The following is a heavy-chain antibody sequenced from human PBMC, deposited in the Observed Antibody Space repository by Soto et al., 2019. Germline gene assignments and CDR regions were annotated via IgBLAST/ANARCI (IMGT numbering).Heavy chain of an antibody. D-gene: IGHD6-13*01. CDR2: ISSSSSTI. Sequence: GGSLRLSCVASGFTFSSYSMNWVRQAPGKGLEWVSYISSSSSTIYYADSVKGRFTISRDNAKNSLYLQMNSLRAEDTAVYYCARDYASSSWYFTDFDYWGQGTLVTVSS. CDR1: GFTFSSYS. J-gene: IGHJ4*02. V-gene: IGHV3-48*01. CDR3: ARDYASSSWYFTDFDY.